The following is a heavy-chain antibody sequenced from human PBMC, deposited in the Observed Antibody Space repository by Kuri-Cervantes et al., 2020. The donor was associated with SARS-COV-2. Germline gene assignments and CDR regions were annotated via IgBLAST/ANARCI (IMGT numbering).Heavy chain of an antibody. Sequence: GSLRLSCAVYGGSFSGYYWSWIRQPPGKGLEWIGEINHSGSTNYNPSLKSRVTISVDTSKNQFSLKLSSVTAADTAVYYCARDRSGVVVAALGVAIYYYYGMDVWGQGTTVTVSS. CDR1: GGSFSGYY. V-gene: IGHV4-34*01. CDR2: INHSGST. J-gene: IGHJ6*02. D-gene: IGHD2-15*01. CDR3: ARDRSGVVVAALGVAIYYYYGMDV.